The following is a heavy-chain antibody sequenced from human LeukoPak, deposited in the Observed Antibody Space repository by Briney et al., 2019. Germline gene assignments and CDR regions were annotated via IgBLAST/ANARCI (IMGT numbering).Heavy chain of an antibody. V-gene: IGHV1-69*05. Sequence: SVKVSCKASGGTFSSYAISWVRQALGQGLEWMGGIIPIFGTANYAQKFQGRVTITTDESTSTAYMELSSLRSEDTAVYYCARVGATTNWFDPWGQGTLVTVSS. CDR3: ARVGATTNWFDP. CDR1: GGTFSSYA. J-gene: IGHJ5*02. CDR2: IIPIFGTA. D-gene: IGHD1-26*01.